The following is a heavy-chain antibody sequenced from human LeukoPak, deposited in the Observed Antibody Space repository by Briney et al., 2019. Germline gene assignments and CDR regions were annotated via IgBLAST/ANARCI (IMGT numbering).Heavy chain of an antibody. J-gene: IGHJ4*02. CDR2: IYYSGST. V-gene: IGHV4-31*03. Sequence: PSETLSLTCTVSGGSISSGGYYWSWIRQHPGKGLEWIGYIYYSGSTYYNPSLKSRVTISVDTSKNQFSLKLSSVTAADTAVYYCARGLRFLEWLLSPTPYFGYWGQGTLVTVSS. CDR1: GGSISSGGYY. D-gene: IGHD3-3*01. CDR3: ARGLRFLEWLLSPTPYFGY.